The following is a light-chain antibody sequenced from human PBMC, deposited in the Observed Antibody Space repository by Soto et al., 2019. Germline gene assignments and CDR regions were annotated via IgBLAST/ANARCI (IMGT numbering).Light chain of an antibody. CDR3: CSYATGRTYF. CDR1: SSDVGSYNL. V-gene: IGLV2-23*02. CDR2: EVS. J-gene: IGLJ1*01. Sequence: QSVLTQPASVSGSPGQSITISCTGASSDVGSYNLVSWYQQHPGKAPKLMIFEVSKRPSGVSNRFSGSKSGNTASLTISGLQAEDEAEYYCCSYATGRTYFFGNGTKVTVL.